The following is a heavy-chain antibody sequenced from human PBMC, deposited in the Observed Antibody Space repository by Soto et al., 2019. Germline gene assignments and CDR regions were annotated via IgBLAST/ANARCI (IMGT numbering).Heavy chain of an antibody. J-gene: IGHJ4*02. V-gene: IGHV1-8*01. CDR3: AKVRLANKSGRYGDYSY. CDR1: GFSFTSYD. D-gene: IGHD4-17*01. Sequence: GASVKVSCKTSGFSFTSYDVTWVRQATGQGLEWMGWMNPNSGNTGFAQKFLGRVTLTRDMSKNTLYLQMNSLRAEDTAVYYCAKVRLANKSGRYGDYSYWGQGTLVTVSS. CDR2: MNPNSGNT.